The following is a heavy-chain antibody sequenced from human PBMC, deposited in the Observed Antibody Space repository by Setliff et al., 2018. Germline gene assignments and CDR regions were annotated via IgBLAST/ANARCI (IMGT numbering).Heavy chain of an antibody. J-gene: IGHJ3*02. CDR2: ITGSGGDR. V-gene: IGHV3-23*01. CDR1: GFTFKTYA. CDR3: ARDRISRYYDSGAHAFDI. D-gene: IGHD3-22*01. Sequence: PGGSLRLSCAASGFTFKTYAMSWVRQAPGKGLEWVSSITGSGGDRDYADSVKGRFTVSRDNAKTTLYLQMNSLRAEDTDVYYCARDRISRYYDSGAHAFDIWGQGTMVTVSS.